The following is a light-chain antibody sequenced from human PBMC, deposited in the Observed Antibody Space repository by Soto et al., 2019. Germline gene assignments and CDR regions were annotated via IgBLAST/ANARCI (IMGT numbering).Light chain of an antibody. CDR3: NSYSSSSTVV. CDR2: DVS. V-gene: IGLV2-14*01. J-gene: IGLJ2*01. CDR1: TSDVGGYNY. Sequence: QSALTQPASVSGSPGQSITISCTGTTSDVGGYNYVSWYQQHPGKAPKRMIYDVSNRPSGVSNRFSGSKSGNTASLTISGLQAEDEADYYCNSYSSSSTVVFGGGTKLTVL.